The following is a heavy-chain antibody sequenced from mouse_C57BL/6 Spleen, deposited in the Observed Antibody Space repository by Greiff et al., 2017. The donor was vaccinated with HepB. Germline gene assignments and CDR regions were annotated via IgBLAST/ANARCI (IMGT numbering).Heavy chain of an antibody. V-gene: IGHV1-50*01. CDR3: AVYYYYAMDY. CDR1: GYTFTSYW. CDR2: IDPSDSYT. J-gene: IGHJ4*01. Sequence: VQLQQPGAELVKPGASVKLSCKASGYTFTSYWMQWVKQRPGQGLEWIGEIDPSDSYTNYNQKFKGKATLTVDTSSSTAYMQLSSLTSEDSAVYYCAVYYYYAMDYWGQGTSVTVSS. D-gene: IGHD2-1*01.